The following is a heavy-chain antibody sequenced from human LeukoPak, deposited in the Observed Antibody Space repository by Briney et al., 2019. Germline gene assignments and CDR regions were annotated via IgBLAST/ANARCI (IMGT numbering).Heavy chain of an antibody. V-gene: IGHV3-23*01. CDR2: ITADGSST. D-gene: IGHD2/OR15-2a*01. Sequence: GGSLRLSCAVSGFTFRSYAMKWVRQAPGKGLEWVSAITADGSSTHYTISVKGRFIISRDTPKNTLYLQMNNLKTEDTAVYYCTADRITKKYFGYWGQGTLVTVSS. CDR1: GFTFRSYA. CDR3: TADRITKKYFGY. J-gene: IGHJ4*02.